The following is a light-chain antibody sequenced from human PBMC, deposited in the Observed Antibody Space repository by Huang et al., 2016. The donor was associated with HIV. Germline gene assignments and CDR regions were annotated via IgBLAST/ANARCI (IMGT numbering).Light chain of an antibody. CDR2: DAS. Sequence: EIVLTQSPATLSLSPGERATLSCRASQSVSSYLAWYKQKPGQAPRLLIFDASNRDTGIPARFTGSGSGTDFTLTISSLEPEDFAVYYCQQRSNWPLTFGGGTKVEIK. V-gene: IGKV3-11*01. J-gene: IGKJ4*01. CDR1: QSVSSY. CDR3: QQRSNWPLT.